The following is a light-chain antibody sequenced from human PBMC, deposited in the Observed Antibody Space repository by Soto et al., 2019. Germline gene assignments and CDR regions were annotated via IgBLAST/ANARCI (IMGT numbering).Light chain of an antibody. Sequence: QSALTQPASVSGSPGQSITISCTGTSSDVGGYNYVSWYQQHPGKAPKLMIYDVNNRPSGVSYRFSGSKSGNTASLTISGLQAEAEADYYCSSYTRSSTLVFGSGTKLTVL. V-gene: IGLV2-14*03. CDR3: SSYTRSSTLV. J-gene: IGLJ1*01. CDR2: DVN. CDR1: SSDVGGYNY.